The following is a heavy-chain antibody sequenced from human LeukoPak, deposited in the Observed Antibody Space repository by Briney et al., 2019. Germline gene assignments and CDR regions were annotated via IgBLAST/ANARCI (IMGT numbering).Heavy chain of an antibody. J-gene: IGHJ4*02. D-gene: IGHD3-10*01. CDR2: IYSGGST. CDR1: GFTVSSNY. V-gene: IGHV3-53*01. CDR3: ARGVRYYYGSGSSYYFDY. Sequence: PGGSLRLSCAASGFTVSSNYMSWVRQAPGKGLEGVSVIYSGGSTYHADSVKGRFTITRDNYKNTLYLQMNSLRAEDTAVDYCARGVRYYYGSGSSYYFDYWAQGTLVTVSS.